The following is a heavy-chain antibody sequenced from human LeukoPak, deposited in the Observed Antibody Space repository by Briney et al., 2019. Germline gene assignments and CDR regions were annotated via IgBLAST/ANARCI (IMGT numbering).Heavy chain of an antibody. CDR3: ARGNSSGRGALDY. Sequence: PGGSLRLSCAASGFTFRSYSMNWVRQAPGKWLEWVSYISSSNSTMYYRDSVKGRFTISRDNAENSLYLQMNNLRAEDTAVYYCARGNSSGRGALDYWGQGTLVTVSS. V-gene: IGHV3-48*04. J-gene: IGHJ4*02. CDR1: GFTFRSYS. D-gene: IGHD5-18*01. CDR2: ISSSNSTM.